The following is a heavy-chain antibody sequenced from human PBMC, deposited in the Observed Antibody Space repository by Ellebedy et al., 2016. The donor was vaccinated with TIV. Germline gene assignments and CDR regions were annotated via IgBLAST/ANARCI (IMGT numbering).Heavy chain of an antibody. CDR3: ARDLYNSALDY. J-gene: IGHJ4*02. V-gene: IGHV3-33*08. CDR2: ISYDGSTA. CDR1: GFTFSSYG. D-gene: IGHD6-19*01. Sequence: GGSLRLXXAASGFTFSSYGMHWVRQAPGKGLEWVAVISYDGSTAYHADSVKGRFTISRDSSKNMLSLQMSSLRAEDTAVYYCARDLYNSALDYWGQGTLVTVSS.